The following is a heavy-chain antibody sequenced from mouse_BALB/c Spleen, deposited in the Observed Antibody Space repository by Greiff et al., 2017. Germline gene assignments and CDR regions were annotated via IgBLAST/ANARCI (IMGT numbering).Heavy chain of an antibody. CDR2: IWAGGST. CDR3: ARDPGLGRDAMDY. V-gene: IGHV2-9*02. D-gene: IGHD4-1*01. CDR1: GFSLTSYG. J-gene: IGHJ4*01. Sequence: VQLQESGPGLVAPSQSLSITCTVSGFSLTSYGVHWVRQPPGKGLEWLGVIWAGGSTNYNSALMSRLSISKDNSKSQVFLKMNSLQTDDTAMYYCARDPGLGRDAMDYWGQGTSVTVSS.